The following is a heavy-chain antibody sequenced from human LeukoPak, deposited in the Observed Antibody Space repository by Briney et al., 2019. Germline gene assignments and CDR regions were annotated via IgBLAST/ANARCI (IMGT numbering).Heavy chain of an antibody. CDR3: ARDKGTSYLSSFDY. D-gene: IGHD6-6*01. CDR1: GYTFSSYG. CDR2: IGTYNGNT. V-gene: IGHV1-18*04. J-gene: IGHJ4*02. Sequence: ASVKVSCKASGYTFSSYGISWVRQAPGLGLEWMGWIGTYNGNTNYAQNLQGRVTMTTDTSTSTAYMELRSLRSDDTAVNYCARDKGTSYLSSFDYWGQGTLVTVSS.